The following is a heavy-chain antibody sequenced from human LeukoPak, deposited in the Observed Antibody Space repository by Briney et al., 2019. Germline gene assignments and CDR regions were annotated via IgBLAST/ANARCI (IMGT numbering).Heavy chain of an antibody. CDR2: ISGSGGST. Sequence: GGSLRLSCAASGFTFSSYAMSWVRQAPGKGLEWVSAISGSGGSTYYADSVKGRFTISRDNSKNTLYLQMNSLRAEDTAVYYCAKSYPNPYDILTGSDYWGQGTLVTVSS. CDR1: GFTFSSYA. CDR3: AKSYPNPYDILTGSDY. J-gene: IGHJ4*02. V-gene: IGHV3-23*01. D-gene: IGHD3-9*01.